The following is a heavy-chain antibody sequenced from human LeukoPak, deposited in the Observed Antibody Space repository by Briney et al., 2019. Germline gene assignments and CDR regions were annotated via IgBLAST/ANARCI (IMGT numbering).Heavy chain of an antibody. V-gene: IGHV3-7*01. Sequence: PGGSLRLSCAASGFTFSTYWMTWVRQAPDKGLEWVANIEPPGSETYYVDPVKGRFTISRDNAKNLLYLEMNSLRAEDTALYYCGRFGHEAAVDDWGQGTLVTVSS. CDR1: GFTFSTYW. CDR3: GRFGHEAAVDD. D-gene: IGHD6-13*01. CDR2: IEPPGSET. J-gene: IGHJ4*02.